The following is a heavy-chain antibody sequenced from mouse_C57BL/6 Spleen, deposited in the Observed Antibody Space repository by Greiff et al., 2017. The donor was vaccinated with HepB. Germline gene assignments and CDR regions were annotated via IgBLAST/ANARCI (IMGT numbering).Heavy chain of an antibody. V-gene: IGHV5-17*01. CDR1: GFTFSDYG. CDR2: ISSGSSTI. Sequence: EVQLVESGGGLVKPGGSLKLSCAASGFTFSDYGMHWVRQAPEKGLEWVAYISSGSSTIYYADTVKGRFTISRDNAKNNMFLQMTSLRSEDTAMYDCARLDTTVVATRAMDYWGQGTSVTVSS. CDR3: ARLDTTVVATRAMDY. J-gene: IGHJ4*01. D-gene: IGHD1-1*01.